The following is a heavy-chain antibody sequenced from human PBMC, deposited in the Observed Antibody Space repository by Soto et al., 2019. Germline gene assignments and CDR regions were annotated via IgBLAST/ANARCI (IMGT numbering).Heavy chain of an antibody. Sequence: EDQLVESGGGLVQPGGSLRLTCAVSGFSFRSDWMNWVRQAPGKGLEWVAHTNQDGSEKYYLDSVKGRFTIFRDNAKKSLYLQMNSLSVEDTAVYYCSGGVGDAIWGQGTLVTVSS. V-gene: IGHV3-7*04. CDR3: SGGVGDAI. D-gene: IGHD1-26*01. J-gene: IGHJ4*02. CDR1: GFSFRSDW. CDR2: TNQDGSEK.